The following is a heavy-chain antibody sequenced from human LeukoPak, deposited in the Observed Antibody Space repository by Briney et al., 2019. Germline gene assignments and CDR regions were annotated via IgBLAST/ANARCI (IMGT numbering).Heavy chain of an antibody. CDR2: IYIGGST. Sequence: SETLSLTCTVSGGSISNYHWNWIRQPAGKGLEWIGHIYIGGSTTYNPSLKSRVTMSVDTSKNQFSLRLSSVTAADTATYYCARGFCNSNSCPDFYNQHMDVWGKGTTVTVSS. CDR3: ARGFCNSNSCPDFYNQHMDV. V-gene: IGHV4-4*07. CDR1: GGSISNYH. J-gene: IGHJ6*03. D-gene: IGHD2-2*01.